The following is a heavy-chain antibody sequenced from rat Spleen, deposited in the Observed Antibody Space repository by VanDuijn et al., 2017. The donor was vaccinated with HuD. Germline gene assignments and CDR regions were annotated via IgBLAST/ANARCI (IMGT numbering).Heavy chain of an antibody. J-gene: IGHJ2*01. CDR3: TIHPRY. D-gene: IGHD3-1*01. CDR2: IWGDGST. V-gene: IGHV2-1*01. CDR1: GFSLISNS. Sequence: QVQLKESGPGLVQPSQTLSLTCTVSGFSLISNSVHWIRQPPGKGLEWMGGIWGDGSTDSNSAVKSRLSISRDTSKSQVFLKMNSLQTDDTGTYYCTIHPRYWGQGVMVTVSS.